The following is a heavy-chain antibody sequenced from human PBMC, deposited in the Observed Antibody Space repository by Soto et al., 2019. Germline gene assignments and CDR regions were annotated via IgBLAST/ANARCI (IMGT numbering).Heavy chain of an antibody. V-gene: IGHV4-30-4*01. CDR1: GGSISSGDYY. Sequence: QVQLQESGPGLVKPSQTLSLTCTVSGGSISSGDYYWSWIRQPPGKGLEWIGYIYYSGSTYYNPSLKSRVTIXVXTXXNQFSLKLSSVTAADPAVYYCASRGDGYNPLMYRYWGQGTLVTVSS. J-gene: IGHJ4*02. CDR3: ASRGDGYNPLMYRY. CDR2: IYYSGST. D-gene: IGHD5-12*01.